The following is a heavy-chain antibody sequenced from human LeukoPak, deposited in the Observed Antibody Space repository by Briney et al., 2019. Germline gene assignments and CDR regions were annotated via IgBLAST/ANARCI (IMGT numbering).Heavy chain of an antibody. V-gene: IGHV3-23*01. CDR2: VRVNGRST. CDR3: AKPGEPSNCYFDC. J-gene: IGHJ4*02. Sequence: GGSLRLSCTASGFTFSTYDMSWVRQAPGKGLEWVSTVRVNGRSTYYADSVKGRFTISRDNSKNTLYLQMNGLRAEDTALYYCAKPGEPSNCYFDCWGQGALVTVSS. D-gene: IGHD2-21*01. CDR1: GFTFSTYD.